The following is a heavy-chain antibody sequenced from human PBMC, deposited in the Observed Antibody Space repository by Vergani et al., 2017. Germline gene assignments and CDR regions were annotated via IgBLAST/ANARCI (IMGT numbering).Heavy chain of an antibody. CDR3: AKEGDYGSGSYYYYDYMDV. D-gene: IGHD3-10*01. J-gene: IGHJ6*03. Sequence: EVQLVESGGGLVKPGGSLRLSCAASGFTFSNAWMSCVRHAPGKGLEWVSGINWNGGSTGYADSVKGRFTISRDNSKNTLYMQMNSLRAEDTAVYYCAKEGDYGSGSYYYYDYMDVWGKGTTVTVSS. CDR2: INWNGGST. V-gene: IGHV3-23*04. CDR1: GFTFSNAW.